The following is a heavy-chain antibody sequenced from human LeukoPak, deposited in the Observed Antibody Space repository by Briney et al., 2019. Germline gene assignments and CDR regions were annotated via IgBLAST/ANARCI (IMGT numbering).Heavy chain of an antibody. D-gene: IGHD3-3*01. CDR1: GFTFSSYW. J-gene: IGHJ3*02. CDR2: INSDGSST. CDR3: ARGLTIFGVVNDAFDI. V-gene: IGHV3-74*01. Sequence: GGSLRLSRAASGFTFSSYWMHWVRQAPGKGLAWVSLINSDGSSTIYADSVKGRFTISRDNVRNTLYLQMNSLRAEDTAVYYCARGLTIFGVVNDAFDIWGQGTMVTVSS.